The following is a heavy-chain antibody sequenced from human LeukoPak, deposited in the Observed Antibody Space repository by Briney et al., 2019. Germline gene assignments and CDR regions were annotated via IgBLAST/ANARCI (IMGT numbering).Heavy chain of an antibody. V-gene: IGHV3-64*01. J-gene: IGHJ4*02. D-gene: IGHD3-22*01. Sequence: TGGSLRLSCAASGFTFSSYAMHWVRQAPGKGLEYVSAISSNGGSTYYANSVKGRFTISRDNSKNTLYLQMNSLRAEDTAVYYCAKDDYYDTSGYRDWGQGTLVTVSS. CDR1: GFTFSSYA. CDR3: AKDDYYDTSGYRD. CDR2: ISSNGGST.